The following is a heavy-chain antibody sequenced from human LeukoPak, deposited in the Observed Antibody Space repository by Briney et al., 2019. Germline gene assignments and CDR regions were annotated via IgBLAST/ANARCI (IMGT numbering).Heavy chain of an antibody. V-gene: IGHV3-11*04. Sequence: GGSLRLSCAASGFTFSDYYMSWIRQAPGKGLEWVSYISSSGSIIYYADSVKGRFTISRDNAKNSLYLQMNSLRAEDTAVYYCARGEDNADEYLREDYWGQGTLVTVSS. D-gene: IGHD3-16*01. J-gene: IGHJ4*02. CDR3: ARGEDNADEYLREDY. CDR1: GFTFSDYY. CDR2: ISSSGSII.